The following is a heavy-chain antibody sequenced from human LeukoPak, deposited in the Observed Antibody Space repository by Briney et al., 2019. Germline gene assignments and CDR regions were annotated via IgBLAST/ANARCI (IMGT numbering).Heavy chain of an antibody. CDR3: ATIYGGNPYGMDV. D-gene: IGHD4-23*01. V-gene: IGHV1-46*01. Sequence: ASVKVSCKASGYTFTSYYMHWVRQAPGQGLEWMGIINPSGGSTSYAQKFQGRVTMTRDTSTSTVYMELSSLRSEDTAVYYCATIYGGNPYGMDVWGQGTMVTVSS. CDR1: GYTFTSYY. J-gene: IGHJ6*02. CDR2: INPSGGST.